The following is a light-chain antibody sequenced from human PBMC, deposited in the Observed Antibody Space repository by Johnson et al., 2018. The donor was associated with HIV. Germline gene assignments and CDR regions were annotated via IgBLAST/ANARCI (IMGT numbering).Light chain of an antibody. CDR2: ENN. CDR3: GTWDSRLSAGPYV. CDR1: SSNIGNNY. Sequence: QSVLTQPPSVSAAPGQKVTISCSGSSSNIGNNYVSWYQQLPGTAPKLLIYENNKRPSGISDRFSGSKSGTSGTLGITGLQTGDEADYYCGTWDSRLSAGPYVVGTGTKVTVL. J-gene: IGLJ1*01. V-gene: IGLV1-51*02.